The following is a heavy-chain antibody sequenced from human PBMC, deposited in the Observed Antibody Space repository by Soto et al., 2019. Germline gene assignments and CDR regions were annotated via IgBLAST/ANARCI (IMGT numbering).Heavy chain of an antibody. CDR1: GFTFSSYA. CDR2: SSGSGGST. D-gene: IGHD3-10*01. V-gene: IGHV3-23*01. Sequence: EVQLLESGGGLVQPGGSLRLSCAASGFTFSSYAMSWVRQAPGKGLEWVSASSGSGGSTYYADSVKGRFTISRDNSKNTLYLQINSLRAEDTAVYYCAKDLQYYYGSGSYYPDYWGQGTLVTVSS. J-gene: IGHJ4*02. CDR3: AKDLQYYYGSGSYYPDY.